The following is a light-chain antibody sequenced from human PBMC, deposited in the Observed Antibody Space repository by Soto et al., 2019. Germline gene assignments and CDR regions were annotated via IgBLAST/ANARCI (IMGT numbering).Light chain of an antibody. CDR2: DVT. CDR1: SSDVGGYNY. J-gene: IGLJ1*01. V-gene: IGLV2-14*01. CDR3: SSYTSSSTPYV. Sequence: QSALTQPASVSRSPGQSITISRTGTSSDVGGYNYVSWYQQHPVKAPKLMIYDVTNRPSGVSDRFSGSKSGNTASLTISGLQAEDEADYYCSSYTSSSTPYVFGTGTKVTVL.